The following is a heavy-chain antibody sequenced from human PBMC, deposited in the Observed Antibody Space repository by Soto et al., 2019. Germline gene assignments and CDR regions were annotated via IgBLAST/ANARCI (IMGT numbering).Heavy chain of an antibody. CDR2: IIPIFGTA. V-gene: IGHV1-69*01. CDR1: GGTFSSYA. CDR3: SRGRWFGEFSPRSRYYDYGMDV. J-gene: IGHJ6*02. Sequence: QVQLVQSGAEVKKPGSSVKVSCKASGGTFSSYAISWVRQAPGQGLECMGGIIPIFGTANYAQKFQGRVTITADESKRTAYMELSSLRSEDTAVYYCSRGRWFGEFSPRSRYYDYGMDVWGQGTTVTVSS. D-gene: IGHD3-10*01.